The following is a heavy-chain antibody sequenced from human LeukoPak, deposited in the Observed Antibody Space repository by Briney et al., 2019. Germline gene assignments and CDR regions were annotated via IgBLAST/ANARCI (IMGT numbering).Heavy chain of an antibody. D-gene: IGHD2-2*02. Sequence: ASVKVSCKASGYTFTGYYMHWVRQAPGQGLEWMGWINPNSGGTNYAQKFQGRVTMTRDTSISTAYMELSRLRSDDTAVHYCATIVVVPAAIPFDYWGQGTLVTVSS. CDR1: GYTFTGYY. CDR2: INPNSGGT. J-gene: IGHJ4*02. V-gene: IGHV1-2*02. CDR3: ATIVVVPAAIPFDY.